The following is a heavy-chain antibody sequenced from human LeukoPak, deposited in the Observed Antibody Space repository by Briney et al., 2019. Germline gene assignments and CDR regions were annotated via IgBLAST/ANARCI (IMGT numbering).Heavy chain of an antibody. Sequence: GGSLRLSCAASGFLFSSYWMHWVRQAPGKGLVWVSRIHSDWSSVIYADSVKGRFTISRDNAKNTLSLQMNSLRVDDTAVYYCAGHFGSGRWHYYYMDVWGKGPTVTVSS. V-gene: IGHV3-74*01. CDR2: IHSDWSSV. J-gene: IGHJ6*03. D-gene: IGHD3-10*01. CDR1: GFLFSSYW. CDR3: AGHFGSGRWHYYYMDV.